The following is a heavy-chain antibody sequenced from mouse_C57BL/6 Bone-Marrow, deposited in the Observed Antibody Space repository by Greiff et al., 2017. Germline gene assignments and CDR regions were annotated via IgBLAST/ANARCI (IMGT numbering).Heavy chain of an antibody. V-gene: IGHV1-5*01. CDR2: IYPGNSDT. CDR3: TRSPPPITTVAHYYAMDY. CDR1: GYIFTSYW. J-gene: IGHJ4*01. Sequence: VQLQQSGTVLARPGASVKMSCKTSGYIFTSYWMHWVKQRPGQGLEWIGAIYPGNSDTSYNQKFKGKAKLTAVTSASTAYMELSSLTNEDSAVYYCTRSPPPITTVAHYYAMDYWGQGTSVTVSS. D-gene: IGHD1-1*01.